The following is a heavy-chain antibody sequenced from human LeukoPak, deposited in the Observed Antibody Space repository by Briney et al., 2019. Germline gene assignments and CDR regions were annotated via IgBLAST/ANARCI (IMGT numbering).Heavy chain of an antibody. V-gene: IGHV4-61*01. J-gene: IGHJ4*02. D-gene: IGHD1-26*01. CDR3: ARDSGSYGGPDY. CDR1: GGSINSSNYY. Sequence: PSETLSLTCTVSGGSINSSNYYWGWIRQPPGKGLEWIGYIYYSGSTNYNPSLKSRVTISVDTSKNQFSLKLSSVTAADTAVYYCARDSGSYGGPDYWGQGTLVTASS. CDR2: IYYSGST.